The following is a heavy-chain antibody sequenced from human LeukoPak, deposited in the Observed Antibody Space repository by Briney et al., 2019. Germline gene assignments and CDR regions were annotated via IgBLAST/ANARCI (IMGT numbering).Heavy chain of an antibody. CDR1: GGSINNYF. J-gene: IGHJ4*02. Sequence: SETLSLTCIVSGGSINNYFWSWIRQPAGEGLEWIGRIYSSGSTSYSPSLRSRVTMSVDTSKNQFSLKLSYVTAADTAVYYCARDSCSGNSCYRESQFDSWGQGTLVTVSS. CDR2: IYSSGST. CDR3: ARDSCSGNSCYRESQFDS. V-gene: IGHV4-4*07. D-gene: IGHD2-15*01.